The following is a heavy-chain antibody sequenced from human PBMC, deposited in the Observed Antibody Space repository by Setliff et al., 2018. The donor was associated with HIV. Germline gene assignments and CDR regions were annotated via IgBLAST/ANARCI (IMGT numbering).Heavy chain of an antibody. V-gene: IGHV4-59*01. CDR2: VYSTGSI. J-gene: IGHJ4*02. CDR3: ARAEGDAYNSLPYFDS. CDR1: GGSMSRFY. Sequence: LETLSLTCTVSGGSMSRFYWTWIRQPPGKGLEWIGFVYSTGSINYSPSFRGRLTISLDTSENQFSLHLTSVTAADTAVYYCARAEGDAYNSLPYFDSWGPGALVTVSS. D-gene: IGHD1-1*01.